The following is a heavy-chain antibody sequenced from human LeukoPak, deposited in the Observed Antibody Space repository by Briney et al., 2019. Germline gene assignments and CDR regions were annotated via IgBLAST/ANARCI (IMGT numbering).Heavy chain of an antibody. CDR1: GYTFTSYD. J-gene: IGHJ5*02. CDR3: ARASSTRSWFDP. CDR2: MNPNSGNT. D-gene: IGHD2-2*01. Sequence: ASVKVSCKASGYTFTSYDINWVRQATGQGLEWMGWMNPNSGNTGYAQKFHGRVTMTRNTSISTAYMELSSLRSEDTAVYYCARASSTRSWFDPCGQGTLVTVSS. V-gene: IGHV1-8*01.